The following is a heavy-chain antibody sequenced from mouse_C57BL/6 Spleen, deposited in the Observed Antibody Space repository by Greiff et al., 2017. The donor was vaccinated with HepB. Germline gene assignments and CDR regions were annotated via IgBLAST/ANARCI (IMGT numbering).Heavy chain of an antibody. CDR1: GFTFSDYY. D-gene: IGHD2-1*01. CDR3: ARWGNYGYFDV. J-gene: IGHJ1*03. Sequence: EVQLVESEGGLVQPGSSMKLSCTASGFTFSDYYMAWVRQVPEKGLEWVANINYDGSSTYYLDSLKSRFIISRDNAKNILYLQMSSLKSEDTATYYCARWGNYGYFDVWGTGTTVTVSS. V-gene: IGHV5-16*01. CDR2: INYDGSST.